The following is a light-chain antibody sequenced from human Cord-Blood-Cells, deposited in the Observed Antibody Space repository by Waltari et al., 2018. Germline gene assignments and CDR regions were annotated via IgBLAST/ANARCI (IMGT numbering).Light chain of an antibody. CDR2: AAF. Sequence: DIQMTQPPSSLSASVGDRVTITCRESQSISSYLNWYQQKPGKAPKLLIYAAFSLQSGVQSRFSGSGSGTDFTLTISSLQPEDFATYYCQQSYSTPYTFGQGTKLEIK. J-gene: IGKJ2*01. V-gene: IGKV1-39*01. CDR3: QQSYSTPYT. CDR1: QSISSY.